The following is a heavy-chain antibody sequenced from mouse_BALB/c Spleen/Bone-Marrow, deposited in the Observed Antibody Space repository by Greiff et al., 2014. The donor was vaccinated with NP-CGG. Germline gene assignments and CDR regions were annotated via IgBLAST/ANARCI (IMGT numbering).Heavy chain of an antibody. Sequence: VQLQQSGAELVRPGTSVKVSCEASGYAFTNYLIEWVKQRPGQGLEWIGVINPGSGGANYNEKFKGKATLTADKSSSTAYMQLSSLTSDDSAVYFCAREWTARAVDYWGQGTTLTVSS. D-gene: IGHD3-2*01. CDR2: INPGSGGA. J-gene: IGHJ2*01. V-gene: IGHV1-54*01. CDR3: AREWTARAVDY. CDR1: GYAFTNYL.